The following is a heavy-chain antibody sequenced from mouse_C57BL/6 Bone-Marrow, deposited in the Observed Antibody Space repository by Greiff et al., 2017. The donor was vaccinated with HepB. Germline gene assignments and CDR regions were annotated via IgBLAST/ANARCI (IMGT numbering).Heavy chain of an antibody. CDR1: GYTFTSYW. CDR2: IDPSDSYT. CDR3: ARKAHYYGSSYDY. J-gene: IGHJ2*01. V-gene: IGHV1-50*01. D-gene: IGHD1-1*01. Sequence: QVQLQQPGAELVKPGASVKLSCKASGYTFTSYWMQWVKQRPGQGLEWIGEIDPSDSYTNYNQKFKGKATLTVDTSSSTAYMQLSSLTSEDSAVYYCARKAHYYGSSYDYWGQGTTLTVSS.